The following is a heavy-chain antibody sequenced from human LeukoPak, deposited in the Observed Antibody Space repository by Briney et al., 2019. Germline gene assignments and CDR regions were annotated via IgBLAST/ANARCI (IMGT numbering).Heavy chain of an antibody. V-gene: IGHV3-11*06. CDR2: ISSSGSYT. CDR1: GFTFSDYD. J-gene: IGHJ4*02. CDR3: ARARGAAARRAFDY. D-gene: IGHD6-13*01. Sequence: GSLRLSCAASGFTFSDYDMSWIRQAPGKGLEGVSYISSSGSYTNYADSVKGRFTISRENAKNSLYMQMNSLRAEDTAVYYCARARGAAARRAFDYWGQGTLVTVSS.